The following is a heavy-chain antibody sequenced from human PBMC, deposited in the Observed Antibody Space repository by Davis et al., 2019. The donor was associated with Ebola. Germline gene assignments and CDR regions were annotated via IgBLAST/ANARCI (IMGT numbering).Heavy chain of an antibody. J-gene: IGHJ4*02. Sequence: SETLSLTCAVYGGSFSGYYWSWIRQPPGKGLEWIGEINHSGSTNYNPSLKSRVTISVDTSKNQFSLKLSSVTAADTAVYYCARAFLYYLGGFDYWGQGTLVTVSS. CDR1: GGSFSGYY. CDR3: ARAFLYYLGGFDY. D-gene: IGHD2/OR15-2a*01. V-gene: IGHV4-34*01. CDR2: INHSGST.